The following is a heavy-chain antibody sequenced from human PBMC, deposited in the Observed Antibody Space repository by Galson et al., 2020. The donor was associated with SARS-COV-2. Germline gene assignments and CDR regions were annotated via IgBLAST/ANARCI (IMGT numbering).Heavy chain of an antibody. Sequence: GESLKISCAASGFTFSSYAMSWVRQAPGKGLEWVSAISGSGGSTYYADSVKGRFTISRDNSKNTLYLQINSLRAEDTAVYYCAKDSGATGWSDHLDYWGQGTLVTVSS. CDR3: AKDSGATGWSDHLDY. V-gene: IGHV3-23*01. J-gene: IGHJ4*02. CDR2: ISGSGGST. D-gene: IGHD5-12*01. CDR1: GFTFSSYA.